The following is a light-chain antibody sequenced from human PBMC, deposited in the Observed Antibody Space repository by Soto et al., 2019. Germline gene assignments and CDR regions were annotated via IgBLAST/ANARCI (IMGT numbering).Light chain of an antibody. J-gene: IGLJ2*01. CDR1: SSDVGGSNY. V-gene: IGLV2-14*01. Sequence: QSALTQPASVSGSPGQSITISCAGTSSDVGGSNYVSWYQQHPGKAPKLMIYDVYNRPSGVSNRFSGSKSGNTASLTISGLQAEDEADYYCSSHSSSGNIEVFGAGTEVTVL. CDR2: DVY. CDR3: SSHSSSGNIEV.